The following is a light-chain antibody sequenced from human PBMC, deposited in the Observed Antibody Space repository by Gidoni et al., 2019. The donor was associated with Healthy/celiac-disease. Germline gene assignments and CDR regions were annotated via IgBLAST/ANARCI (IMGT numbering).Light chain of an antibody. J-gene: IGKJ1*01. CDR1: QGISSS. CDR3: QQYNSYSPT. V-gene: IGKV1-5*03. CDR2: TAS. Sequence: DIQTTQSPSPLSASVGDRVTITCRASQGISSSLAWYQQKPGKAPKLLIYTASNLESGVPSRFSGSGSGTEFTLTISSLQPDDFATYYCQQYNSYSPTFGQXTKVEIK.